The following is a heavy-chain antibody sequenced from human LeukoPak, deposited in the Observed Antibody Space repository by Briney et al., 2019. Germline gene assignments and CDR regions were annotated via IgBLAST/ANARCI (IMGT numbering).Heavy chain of an antibody. CDR1: GGSLSGYY. J-gene: IGHJ1*01. CDR3: ARPPYCSSTSCYRAAEYFQH. V-gene: IGHV4-34*01. CDR2: INQSAGA. Sequence: SETLSRTCAVYGGSLSGYYWTWVRQPPGKGLEWIGEINQSAGANYSPSLKSRVTISLDTSKNQFSLKLRTVTAADTAVYYCARPPYCSSTSCYRAAEYFQHWGQGTLVTVSS. D-gene: IGHD2-2*01.